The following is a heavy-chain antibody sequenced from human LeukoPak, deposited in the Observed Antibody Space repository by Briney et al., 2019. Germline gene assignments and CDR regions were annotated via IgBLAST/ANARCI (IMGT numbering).Heavy chain of an antibody. CDR3: ERSDSYGNSFDY. J-gene: IGHJ4*01. V-gene: IGHV4-31*03. CDR1: GGSISSGGYY. D-gene: IGHD5-18*01. Sequence: SQTLSLTCTVSGGSISSGGYYWSWIRQHPGKGLAWLAYISYSGSSYYNPPLKSRVTISVDTSKNQFSLKLSSVTAADTAVYYCERSDSYGNSFDYWGQGTLVTVSS. CDR2: ISYSGSS.